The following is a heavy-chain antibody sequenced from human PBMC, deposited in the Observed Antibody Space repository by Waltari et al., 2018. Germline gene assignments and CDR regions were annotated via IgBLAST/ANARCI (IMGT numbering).Heavy chain of an antibody. CDR2: IRYDGSNK. J-gene: IGHJ5*02. Sequence: QVQLVESGGGVVQPGGSLRLSCAASGFTFSSSGMHWVRQAPGKGLEWVAFIRYDGSNKYYADSVKGRFTISRDNSKNTLYLQMNSLRAEDTAVYYCAKDRWFDPWGQGTLVTVSS. V-gene: IGHV3-30*02. CDR1: GFTFSSSG. CDR3: AKDRWFDP.